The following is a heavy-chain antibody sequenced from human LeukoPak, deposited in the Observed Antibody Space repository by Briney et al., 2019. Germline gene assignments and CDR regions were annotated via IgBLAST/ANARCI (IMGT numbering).Heavy chain of an antibody. CDR2: ISNDGRNK. CDR3: ARRYAQIFDY. J-gene: IGHJ4*02. Sequence: QSGGSLRLSCGASGFTFSTFAMHWVRQAPGKGLEWVAFISNDGRNKYYADSVNGRFTISRDNSKNTLYLQMNSLRAEDTAVYYCARRYAQIFDYWGQGTLVTVSS. D-gene: IGHD2-2*01. CDR1: GFTFSTFA. V-gene: IGHV3-30-3*01.